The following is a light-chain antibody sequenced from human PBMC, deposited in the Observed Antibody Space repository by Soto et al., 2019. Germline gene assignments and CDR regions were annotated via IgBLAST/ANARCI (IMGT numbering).Light chain of an antibody. CDR3: GTWNSCMSAYV. J-gene: IGLJ1*01. CDR1: SSNIRNNY. Sequence: QSVLTQPPSVSAAPGQNVTISCSGSSSNIRNNYVSWYHQLPGTAPKLLIYDNNMRPSGITDQFSLSKSCTSATLAITGLETWDGADYYCGTWNSCMSAYVFGRGTTVTVL. V-gene: IGLV1-51*01. CDR2: DNN.